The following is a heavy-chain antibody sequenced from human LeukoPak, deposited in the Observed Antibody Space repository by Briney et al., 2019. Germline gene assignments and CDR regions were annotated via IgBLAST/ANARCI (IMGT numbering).Heavy chain of an antibody. CDR1: GFTFSSYA. Sequence: QPGGSLRLSCAASGFTFSSYAMSWVRQAPGKGLEWVSAISGSGGSTYYADSVKGRFTISRDNSKNTLYLQMNSLRAEDTAVYYCAKVRRVVGATRPPYYFDYWGQGTLVTVSS. CDR3: AKVRRVVGATRPPYYFDY. D-gene: IGHD1-26*01. V-gene: IGHV3-23*01. J-gene: IGHJ4*02. CDR2: ISGSGGST.